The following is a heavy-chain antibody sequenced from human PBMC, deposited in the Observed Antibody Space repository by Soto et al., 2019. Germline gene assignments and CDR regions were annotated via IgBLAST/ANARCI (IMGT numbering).Heavy chain of an antibody. CDR1: GYSFTSYW. Sequence: GESLKISCKGSGYSFTSYWIGWVRQMPGKGLEWMGIIYPGDSDTRYSPFFQGQVTISADKSISTAYLQWSSLKASDTAMYYCARLPYDSSGYEPYFDYWGQGTLVTVSS. V-gene: IGHV5-51*01. CDR2: IYPGDSDT. CDR3: ARLPYDSSGYEPYFDY. D-gene: IGHD3-22*01. J-gene: IGHJ4*02.